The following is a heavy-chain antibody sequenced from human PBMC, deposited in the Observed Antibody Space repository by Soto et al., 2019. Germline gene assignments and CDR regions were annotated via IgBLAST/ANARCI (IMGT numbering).Heavy chain of an antibody. CDR2: IYYSGST. CDR3: ARVRVGATFSDAFDI. J-gene: IGHJ3*02. D-gene: IGHD1-26*01. Sequence: PSETLSLTCTVSGGSISSGGYYWSWIRQHPGKGLEWIGYIYYSGSTYYNPSLKSRVTISVDTSKNQFSLKLSSVTAADTAGYYCARVRVGATFSDAFDIWGQGTMVTVSS. CDR1: GGSISSGGYY. V-gene: IGHV4-31*03.